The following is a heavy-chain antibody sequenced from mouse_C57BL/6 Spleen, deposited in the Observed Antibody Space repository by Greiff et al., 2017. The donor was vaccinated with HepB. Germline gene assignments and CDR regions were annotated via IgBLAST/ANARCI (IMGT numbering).Heavy chain of an antibody. CDR2: IDPSDSYN. D-gene: IGHD1-1*01. CDR3: SRGGATVRWYFDV. J-gene: IGHJ1*01. CDR1: GYTFTSYW. Sequence: QVQLQQPGAELVMPGASVKLSCKASGYTFTSYWMHWVKQRPGQGLEWIGEIDPSDSYNKYNQKLKGKSTLTVDKSSSTTYMQISSLTSEDSAVSYCSRGGATVRWYFDVWGAGTTVTVSS. V-gene: IGHV1-69*01.